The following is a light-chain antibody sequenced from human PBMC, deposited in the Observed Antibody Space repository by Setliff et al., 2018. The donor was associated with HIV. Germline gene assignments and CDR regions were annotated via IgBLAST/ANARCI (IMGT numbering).Light chain of an antibody. V-gene: IGLV2-14*01. CDR1: NSDIGGYNY. CDR2: QVS. J-gene: IGLJ1*01. CDR3: CSNTGSNTYV. Sequence: QSVLTQPASVSGSPGQSITISCTGTNSDIGGYNYVSWYQQHPGKGPKLIIFQVSNRPSGVSNRFSGSKSGNTASLTISGLQAEDEADYYCCSNTGSNTYVFGTGTKVT.